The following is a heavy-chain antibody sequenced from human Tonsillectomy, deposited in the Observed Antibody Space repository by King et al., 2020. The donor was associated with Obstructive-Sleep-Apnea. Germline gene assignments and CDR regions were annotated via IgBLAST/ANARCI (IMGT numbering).Heavy chain of an antibody. D-gene: IGHD6-6*01. CDR2: ISGSGGSI. Sequence: VQLVESGGGLVQPGGSLRLSCAASGFTFSSYAMSWVRQAPGKGLEWVSAISGSGGSIYYVDSVKGRFTISRDNSKNTLYLQMNSLRAEDTAVYYGVAIAARRWFDPWGQGTLVTVSS. V-gene: IGHV3-23*04. J-gene: IGHJ5*02. CDR1: GFTFSSYA. CDR3: VAIAARRWFDP.